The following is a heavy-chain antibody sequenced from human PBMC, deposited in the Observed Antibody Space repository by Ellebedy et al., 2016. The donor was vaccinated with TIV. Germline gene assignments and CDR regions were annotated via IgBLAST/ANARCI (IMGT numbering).Heavy chain of an antibody. CDR2: LSFTGST. V-gene: IGHV4-59*08. D-gene: IGHD6-13*01. Sequence: MPSETLSLTCTVSSGSISSYYWSRIRQPPGKGLEWIGFLSFTGSTSYSPSLKSRVTISADTSKSQFSLRLSSVTAADTAVYYCARQSGAAAGFLDHWGQGTLVIVSS. CDR1: SGSISSYY. CDR3: ARQSGAAAGFLDH. J-gene: IGHJ4*02.